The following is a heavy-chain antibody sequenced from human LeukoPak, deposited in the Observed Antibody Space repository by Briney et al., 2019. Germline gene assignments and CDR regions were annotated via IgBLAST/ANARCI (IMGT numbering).Heavy chain of an antibody. CDR1: GGSISSYY. D-gene: IGHD6-19*01. Sequence: SETLSLTCTVSGGSISSYYWSWIRQPPGKGLEWIGYIYYSGSTNYNPSLKSRVTISVDTSKSQFSLKLSSVTAADTAVYYCARGPFMGYSSGWYVLGPYDYWGQGTLVTVSS. J-gene: IGHJ4*02. CDR2: IYYSGST. V-gene: IGHV4-59*12. CDR3: ARGPFMGYSSGWYVLGPYDY.